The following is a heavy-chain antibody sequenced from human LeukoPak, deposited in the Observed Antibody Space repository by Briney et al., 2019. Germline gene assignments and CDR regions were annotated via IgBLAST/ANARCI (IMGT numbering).Heavy chain of an antibody. CDR2: ISSSNSYI. CDR3: ARECEGGYDDY. Sequence: GGSLRLSCAASGFTFSSYSMNWVRQSPGKGLEWVSSISSSNSYINYADSVRGRFTISRDYAKNSLFLQMNSLRAEDTALYYCARECEGGYDDYWGQGTLVTVSS. D-gene: IGHD5-12*01. J-gene: IGHJ4*02. CDR1: GFTFSSYS. V-gene: IGHV3-21*04.